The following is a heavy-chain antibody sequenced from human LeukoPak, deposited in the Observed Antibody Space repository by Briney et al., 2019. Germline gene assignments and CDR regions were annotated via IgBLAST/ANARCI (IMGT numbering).Heavy chain of an antibody. D-gene: IGHD2-15*01. CDR1: GYTFTSYY. V-gene: IGHV1-46*01. Sequence: ASVKVSCKASGYTFTSYYMHWVRQAPGQGLEWMGIINPSGGSTSYAQKFQGRVTMTRDMSTSTVYTELSSLRSEDTAVYYCARVCRVNYFDYWGQGTLVTVSS. J-gene: IGHJ4*02. CDR3: ARVCRVNYFDY. CDR2: INPSGGST.